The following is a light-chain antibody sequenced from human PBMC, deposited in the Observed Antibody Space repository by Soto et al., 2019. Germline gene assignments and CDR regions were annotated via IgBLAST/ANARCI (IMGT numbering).Light chain of an antibody. CDR3: HSYDVSLSGPV. CDR1: SSNIGAGYD. J-gene: IGLJ2*01. V-gene: IGLV1-40*01. Sequence: QSVLTQPPSLSGAPGQRVTISCTGSSSNIGAGYDVHWYQQLPGTAPRVLIYDNNSRPSGVPDRVSGSKSGTSASLAITGLQAEDEADYYCHSYDVSLSGPVFGGGTKVTVL. CDR2: DNN.